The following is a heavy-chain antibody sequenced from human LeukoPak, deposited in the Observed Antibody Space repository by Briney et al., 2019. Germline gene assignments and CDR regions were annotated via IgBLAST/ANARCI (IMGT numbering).Heavy chain of an antibody. J-gene: IGHJ4*02. D-gene: IGHD3-22*01. CDR1: GGTFSSYA. CDR2: IIPIFGTA. CDR3: ARGTSRYYDSSGYLD. Sequence: PVKVSCKASGGTFSSYAISWLRQAPGQGLEWVGRIIPIFGTANYAQKFQGRVTITTDESTSTAYMELSSLRSEDTAVYYCARGTSRYYDSSGYLDWGQGTLVTVSS. V-gene: IGHV1-69*05.